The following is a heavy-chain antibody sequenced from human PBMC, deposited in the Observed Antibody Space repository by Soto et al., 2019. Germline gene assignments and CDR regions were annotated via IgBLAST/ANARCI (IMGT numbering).Heavy chain of an antibody. J-gene: IGHJ4*02. Sequence: PSETLSLTCAVYSGSFSGYYWSWIRQPPGKGLEWIGYIYYSGSTNYNPSLKSRVTISVDTSKNQFSLKLSSVTAADTAVYYCARVENPYYFDYWGQGTLVTVSS. CDR3: ARVENPYYFDY. CDR2: IYYSGST. V-gene: IGHV4-59*01. CDR1: SGSFSGYY.